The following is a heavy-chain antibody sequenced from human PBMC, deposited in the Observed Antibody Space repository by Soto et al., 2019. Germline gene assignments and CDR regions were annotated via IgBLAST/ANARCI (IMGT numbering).Heavy chain of an antibody. CDR3: AREGRLSNYYYYGMDV. D-gene: IGHD2-15*01. V-gene: IGHV4-59*01. CDR1: GGSISSYY. CDR2: IYYSGST. J-gene: IGHJ6*02. Sequence: SETLSLTCTVSGGSISSYYWSWIRQPPGKGLEWIWYIYYSGSTNYNPSLKSRVTISVDTSKNQFSLKLSSVAAADTAVYYCAREGRLSNYYYYGMDVWGQGTTVTVSS.